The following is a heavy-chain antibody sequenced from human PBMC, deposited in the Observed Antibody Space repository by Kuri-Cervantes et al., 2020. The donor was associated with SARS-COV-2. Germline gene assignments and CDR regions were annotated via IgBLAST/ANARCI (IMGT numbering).Heavy chain of an antibody. CDR3: AKDRASVHDF. CDR2: ISYDGKNK. J-gene: IGHJ4*02. V-gene: IGHV3-30*18. D-gene: IGHD4/OR15-4a*01. CDR1: GFNFSTTD. Sequence: GESLKISCVASGFNFSTTDMHWVRQAPGKGLEWVTFISYDGKNKKCMAAGKGRFTISRDNSQNTLHLQMQILRVEDTAIYYCAKDRASVHDFWGQGTLVTVSS.